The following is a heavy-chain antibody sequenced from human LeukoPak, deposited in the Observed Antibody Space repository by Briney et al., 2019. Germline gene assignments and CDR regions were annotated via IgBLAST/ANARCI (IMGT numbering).Heavy chain of an antibody. CDR2: TYYRSKWYN. V-gene: IGHV6-1*01. D-gene: IGHD6-19*01. Sequence: SQTLSLTCALSGDSVSSNSAAWNWIRQSPSRGLEWLGRTYYRSKWYNDYAVSVKSRITIKPDTSKNQFSLQLNSVTPEDTAVYYCAREKAAVAGTNWFDPWGQGTLVTVSS. CDR1: GDSVSSNSAA. J-gene: IGHJ5*02. CDR3: AREKAAVAGTNWFDP.